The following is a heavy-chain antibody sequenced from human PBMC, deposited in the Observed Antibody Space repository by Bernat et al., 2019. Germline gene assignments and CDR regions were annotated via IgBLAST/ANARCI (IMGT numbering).Heavy chain of an antibody. CDR3: TTGSVEGG. D-gene: IGHD3-3*01. CDR1: GFTFSNAW. CDR2: VKIKTDGETT. V-gene: IGHV3-15*07. Sequence: EMQLVESGGGLVKPGGSLRLSCAASGFTFSNAWMNWVRQAPGKGLEWVGSVKIKTDGETTDYAAPVKGRFTISRDDSKNTLYLQMNSLKTEDTAVYYCTTGSVEGGWGQGTLVTVSS. J-gene: IGHJ4*02.